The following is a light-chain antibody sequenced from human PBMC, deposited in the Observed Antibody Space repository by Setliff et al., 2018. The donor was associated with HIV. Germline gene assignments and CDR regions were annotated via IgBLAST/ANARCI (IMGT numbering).Light chain of an antibody. Sequence: DIVMTQSPDSLAVSLGGRATISCKSSQSVLYNSNNKNYLAWYQQKPGQPPKLLIYWASTRGSGVPDRFSGSGSGTDFTLTIKRLQAEDVAVYYCQQYYNNPRTFGQGTKVDIK. CDR3: QQYYNNPRT. V-gene: IGKV4-1*01. J-gene: IGKJ2*02. CDR1: QSVLYNSNNKNY. CDR2: WAS.